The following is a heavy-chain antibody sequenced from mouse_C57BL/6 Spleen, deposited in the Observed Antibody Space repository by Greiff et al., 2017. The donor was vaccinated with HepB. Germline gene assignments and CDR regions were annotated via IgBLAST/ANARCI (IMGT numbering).Heavy chain of an antibody. D-gene: IGHD2-4*01. Sequence: EVMLVESGGGLVKPGGSLKLSCAASGFTFSSYTMSWVRQTPEKRLEWVATISGGGGNTYYPDSVKGRFTISRDNAKNTLYLQMSSLRSEDTALYYCARPEFRDYDEGWFAYWGQGTLVTVSA. V-gene: IGHV5-9*01. CDR1: GFTFSSYT. J-gene: IGHJ3*01. CDR2: ISGGGGNT. CDR3: ARPEFRDYDEGWFAY.